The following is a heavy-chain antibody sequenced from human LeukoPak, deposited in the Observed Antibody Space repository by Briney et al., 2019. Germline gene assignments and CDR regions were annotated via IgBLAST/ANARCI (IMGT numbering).Heavy chain of an antibody. V-gene: IGHV1-69*13. CDR1: GGTFSSYA. Sequence: SVKVSCKASGGTFSSYAISWVRQAPGQGLEWMGGIIPIFGTANYAQKSQGRVTITADESTSTAYMELSSLRSEDTAVYYCARGLEMATTPAFDPWGQGTLVTVSS. CDR2: IIPIFGTA. J-gene: IGHJ5*02. D-gene: IGHD5-24*01. CDR3: ARGLEMATTPAFDP.